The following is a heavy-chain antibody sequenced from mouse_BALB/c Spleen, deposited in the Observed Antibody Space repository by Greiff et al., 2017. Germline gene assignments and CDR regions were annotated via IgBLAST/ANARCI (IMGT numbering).Heavy chain of an antibody. V-gene: IGHV7-3*02. CDR1: GFTFTDYY. CDR2: IRNKANGYTT. CDR3: ARAPDGSFAY. D-gene: IGHD2-3*01. J-gene: IGHJ3*01. Sequence: EVKLMESGGGLVQPGGSLRLSCATSGFTFTDYYMSWVRQPPGKALEWLGFIRNKANGYTTEYSASVKGRFTISRDNSQSILYLQMNTLRAEDSATYYCARAPDGSFAYWGQGTLVTVSA.